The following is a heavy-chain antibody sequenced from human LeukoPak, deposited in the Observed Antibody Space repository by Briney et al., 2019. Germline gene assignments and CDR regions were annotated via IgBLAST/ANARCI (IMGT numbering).Heavy chain of an antibody. CDR2: ISGTSGRT. CDR3: AKDLPSNIIAASYYFDY. V-gene: IGHV3-23*01. Sequence: GGSLRLSCAGSGFTFNNYAMSWVRQAPGKGLEWVSGISGTSGRTYYADSVKGRFTISRDNSRNTLFLQMNSLRAEDTAVYYCAKDLPSNIIAASYYFDYWGQGTLVTVSS. CDR1: GFTFNNYA. J-gene: IGHJ4*02. D-gene: IGHD6-6*01.